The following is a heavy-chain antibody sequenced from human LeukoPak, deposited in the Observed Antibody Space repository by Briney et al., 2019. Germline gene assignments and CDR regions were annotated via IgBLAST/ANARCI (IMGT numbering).Heavy chain of an antibody. V-gene: IGHV3-23*01. CDR3: AKVGSSSWNWFDP. J-gene: IGHJ5*02. D-gene: IGHD6-13*01. Sequence: QAGGSLRLSCAASGFTFSSYAMSWVRQAPGKGLEWVSVISGSGGSTYYADSVKGRFTISRDNSKNTLYLQMNSLRAEDTAVYYCAKVGSSSWNWFDPWGQGTLVTVSS. CDR1: GFTFSSYA. CDR2: ISGSGGST.